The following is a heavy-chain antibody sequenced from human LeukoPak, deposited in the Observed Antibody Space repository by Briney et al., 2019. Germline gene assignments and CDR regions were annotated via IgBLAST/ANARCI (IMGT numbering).Heavy chain of an antibody. CDR2: IYYSGST. CDR3: ARTGSTVTMLYPFDH. V-gene: IGHV4-59*01. Sequence: SETLSLTCTDSGGSIRSYCWSWIRQPPGKGLEWIGYIYYSGSTNYNPSLKSRVSISVDTSKNQFSLKLSSVTAADTAVYYCARTGSTVTMLYPFDHWGQGTLVTVSS. CDR1: GGSIRSYC. D-gene: IGHD4-17*01. J-gene: IGHJ4*02.